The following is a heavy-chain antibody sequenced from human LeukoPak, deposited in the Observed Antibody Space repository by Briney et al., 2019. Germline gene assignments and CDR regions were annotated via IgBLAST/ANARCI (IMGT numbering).Heavy chain of an antibody. CDR3: ARALEDSSGYYYEGQAFDI. J-gene: IGHJ3*02. D-gene: IGHD3-22*01. V-gene: IGHV1-69*05. CDR2: IIPIFGTA. CDR1: GGTFSSYA. Sequence: SVKVSCKASGGTFSSYAISWMRQATGQGLEWMGRIIPIFGTANYAQKFQGRVTITTDESTSTAYMELSSLRSEDTAVYYCARALEDSSGYYYEGQAFDIWGQGTMVTVSS.